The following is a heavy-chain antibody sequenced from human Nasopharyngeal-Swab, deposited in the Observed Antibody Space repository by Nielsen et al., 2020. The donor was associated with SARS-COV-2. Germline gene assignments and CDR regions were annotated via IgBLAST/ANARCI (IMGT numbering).Heavy chain of an antibody. CDR2: ISYDGSNK. Sequence: GGSLRLSCAASGFSFSTYGMHWVHQAPGKGLEWVTLISYDGSNKYYADSVKGRFTISRDNSKNTLYLQMNSLRAEDTAVYYCAGHYYDSSGYYSGAFDIWGQGTMVTVSS. J-gene: IGHJ3*02. CDR3: AGHYYDSSGYYSGAFDI. D-gene: IGHD3-22*01. CDR1: GFSFSTYG. V-gene: IGHV3-30*03.